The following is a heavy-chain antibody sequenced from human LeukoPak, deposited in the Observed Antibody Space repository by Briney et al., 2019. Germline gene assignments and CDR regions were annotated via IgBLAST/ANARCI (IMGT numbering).Heavy chain of an antibody. CDR2: ISYDGSNK. Sequence: GGSLRLSCAASGFTFSSYAMHWVRQAPGKGLEWVAVISYDGSNKYYAGSVKGRFTISRDNSKNTLYLQMNSLRAEDTAVYYCVGSSGWYRPTFDYWGQGTLVTVSS. D-gene: IGHD6-19*01. CDR1: GFTFSSYA. J-gene: IGHJ4*02. CDR3: VGSSGWYRPTFDY. V-gene: IGHV3-30-3*01.